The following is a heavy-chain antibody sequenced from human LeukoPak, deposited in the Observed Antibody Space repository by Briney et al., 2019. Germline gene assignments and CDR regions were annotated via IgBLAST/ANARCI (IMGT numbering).Heavy chain of an antibody. D-gene: IGHD2-2*01. J-gene: IGHJ5*02. CDR1: GFTFHNYA. CDR2: ISYDGTKK. V-gene: IGHV3-30-3*01. Sequence: GGSLRLSCAASGFTFHNYAMHWVRQAPGKGLQWVAIISYDGTKKYYADSVKGRFTISRDNSKNTLYLQMNSLRAEDTAVYYCANSESLVPAAILFMFGNWFDPWGQGTLVTVSS. CDR3: ANSESLVPAAILFMFGNWFDP.